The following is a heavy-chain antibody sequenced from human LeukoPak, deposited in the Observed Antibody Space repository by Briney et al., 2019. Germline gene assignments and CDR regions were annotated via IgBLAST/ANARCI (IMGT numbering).Heavy chain of an antibody. Sequence: PGESLKISCKGSGYIFTNYWIAWVRQMPGKGLEWMGVIYPGDSDTKYSPSFQGQVTISADKSISTAYLQWNSLKAADTAIYYCARRVLTGSDWFDPWGQGTLVTVTS. V-gene: IGHV5-51*01. D-gene: IGHD3-9*01. J-gene: IGHJ5*02. CDR1: GYIFTNYW. CDR3: ARRVLTGSDWFDP. CDR2: IYPGDSDT.